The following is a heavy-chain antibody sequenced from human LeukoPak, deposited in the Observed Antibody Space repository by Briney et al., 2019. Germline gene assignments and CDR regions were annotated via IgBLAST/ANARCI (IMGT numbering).Heavy chain of an antibody. CDR3: ATNGYYCMDV. CDR2: IYHSGGT. V-gene: IGHV4-4*02. Sequence: SETLSLTCAVSGGSISSSTNWWGWVRQPPGKGLEWVGEIYHSGGTNYHPSLKSRITISVDKSQNQFSLKVNSLTAADTAVYYCATNGYYCMDVWGKGTTVTVSS. D-gene: IGHD2-8*01. J-gene: IGHJ6*03. CDR1: GGSISSSTNW.